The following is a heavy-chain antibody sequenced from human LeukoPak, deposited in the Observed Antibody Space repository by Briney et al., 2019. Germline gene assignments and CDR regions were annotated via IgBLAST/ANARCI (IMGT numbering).Heavy chain of an antibody. CDR1: GFTFDDYA. J-gene: IGHJ4*02. D-gene: IGHD3-10*01. Sequence: PGGSLRLSCAASGFTFDDYAMHWVRQAPGKGLEWVSGISWNSGNIGYADSVKGRFTISRDNAKNPLYLQMNSLRAEDTALYYCAKGFGGITLYYFDYWGQGTLVTVSS. V-gene: IGHV3-9*01. CDR2: ISWNSGNI. CDR3: AKGFGGITLYYFDY.